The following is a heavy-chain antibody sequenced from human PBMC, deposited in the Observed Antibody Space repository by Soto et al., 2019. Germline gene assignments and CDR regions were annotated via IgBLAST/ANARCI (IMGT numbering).Heavy chain of an antibody. CDR2: INHSGST. V-gene: IGHV4-34*01. CDR3: ARDRVLLWFGEFSGANWFDP. CDR1: GGSFSGYY. Sequence: PSETLSLTCAVYGGSFSGYYWNWIRQPPGKGLEWIGEINHSGSTNYNPSLKSRVTISVDTSKNQFSLKLSSVTAADTAVYYCARDRVLLWFGEFSGANWFDPWGQGTLVT. J-gene: IGHJ5*02. D-gene: IGHD3-10*01.